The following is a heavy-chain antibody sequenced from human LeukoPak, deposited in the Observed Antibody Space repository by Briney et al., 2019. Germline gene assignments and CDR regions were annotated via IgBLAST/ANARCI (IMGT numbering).Heavy chain of an antibody. D-gene: IGHD5-24*01. CDR3: ARSGGDRVEMPTIIDY. Sequence: SETLSLTCTVSGGSSRRYYWSWIRQPPGKGLEWIGYIYYSGSTNYNPSLKSRVTILVDTSKNQFSLRLSSVTAADTAVYYCARSGGDRVEMPTIIDYWGQGTLVTVSS. CDR2: IYYSGST. V-gene: IGHV4-59*01. CDR1: GGSSRRYY. J-gene: IGHJ4*02.